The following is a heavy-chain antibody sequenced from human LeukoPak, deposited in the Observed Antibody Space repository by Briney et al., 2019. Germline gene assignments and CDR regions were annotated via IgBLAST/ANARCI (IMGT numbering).Heavy chain of an antibody. J-gene: IGHJ5*01. V-gene: IGHV3-23*01. CDR1: GFSFRDYA. CDR3: ARLVPGSGQGFDS. Sequence: PGGSLRLSCAASGFSFRDYAMSWVRQAPGKGLEWVSAINGVGGGTYYTDSVKGRFTISRDNSRNTLTLQMNSLRVDDTAVFYCARLVPGSGQGFDSWGQGTLVAVSS. CDR2: INGVGGGT. D-gene: IGHD3-10*01.